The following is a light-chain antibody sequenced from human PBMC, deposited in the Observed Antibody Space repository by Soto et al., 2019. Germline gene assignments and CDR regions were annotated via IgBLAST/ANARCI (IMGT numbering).Light chain of an antibody. Sequence: DIQMTQSPSTLSGSVGDRVTITCRASQTISSWLAWYQQKPGKAPKLLIYKASTLKSGVPSRFSGSGSGTEFTLTISCLQPEDFATYYCQQSYGIHWSFGQGTKVEIK. CDR2: KAS. CDR1: QTISSW. CDR3: QQSYGIHWS. J-gene: IGKJ1*01. V-gene: IGKV1-5*03.